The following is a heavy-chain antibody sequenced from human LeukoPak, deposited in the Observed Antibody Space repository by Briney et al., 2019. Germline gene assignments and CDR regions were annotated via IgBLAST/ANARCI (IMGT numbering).Heavy chain of an antibody. J-gene: IGHJ4*02. CDR1: GYTFTGYY. CDR2: INPNSGGT. CDR3: AREVDTAMVLDY. D-gene: IGHD5-18*01. V-gene: IGHV1-2*02. Sequence: ASVKVSCKASGYTFTGYYMHWVRQAPGQGLEWMGWINPNSGGTDYAQKFQGRVTMTRDTSISTAYMELSRLRSDDTAVYYCAREVDTAMVLDYWGQGTLVTVSS.